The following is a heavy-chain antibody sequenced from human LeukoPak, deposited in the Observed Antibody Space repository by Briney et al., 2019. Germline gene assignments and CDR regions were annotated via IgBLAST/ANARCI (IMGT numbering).Heavy chain of an antibody. CDR3: ARGPATTYYYGSGSYYWIDY. J-gene: IGHJ4*02. D-gene: IGHD3-10*01. CDR2: INPNSGGT. Sequence: ASVKVSCKASGYTFTGYYMHWVRQAPGQGLEWMGWINPNSGGTNYAQKFQGRVTMTRDTSISTAYMELSRLRSDDTAVYYCARGPATTYYYGSGSYYWIDYWGQGTLVTVSS. V-gene: IGHV1-2*02. CDR1: GYTFTGYY.